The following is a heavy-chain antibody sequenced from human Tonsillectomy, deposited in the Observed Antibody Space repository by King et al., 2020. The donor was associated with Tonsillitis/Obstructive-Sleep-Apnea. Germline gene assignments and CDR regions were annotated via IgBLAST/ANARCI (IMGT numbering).Heavy chain of an antibody. Sequence: VQLVESGGGVVQPGGSLRLSCAASGFTFSSYGMHWVRQAPGKGLEWVAVISYDGSNKYYADSVKGRFTLSRDNSKNTLYLQMNSLRAEDTAVYDCAKDWVVTAENYYYGMDVWGQGTTVTVSS. CDR2: ISYDGSNK. V-gene: IGHV3-30*18. CDR1: GFTFSSYG. D-gene: IGHD2-21*02. J-gene: IGHJ6*02. CDR3: AKDWVVTAENYYYGMDV.